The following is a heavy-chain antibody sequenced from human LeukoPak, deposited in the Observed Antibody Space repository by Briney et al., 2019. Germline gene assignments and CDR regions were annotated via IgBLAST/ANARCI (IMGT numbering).Heavy chain of an antibody. V-gene: IGHV3-48*01. CDR2: ISSSSSTI. Sequence: GGSLRLSCAASGFTFSSYSMNWVRQAPGKGLEWVSYISSSSSTIYYADSVKGRFTVSRDNAKNSLYLQMNSLRAEDTAVYYCARDRYDILTGYVRFDYWGQGTLVTVSS. CDR3: ARDRYDILTGYVRFDY. J-gene: IGHJ4*02. CDR1: GFTFSSYS. D-gene: IGHD3-9*01.